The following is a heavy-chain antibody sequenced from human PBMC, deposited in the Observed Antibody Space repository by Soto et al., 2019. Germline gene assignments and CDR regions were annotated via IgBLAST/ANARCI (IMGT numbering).Heavy chain of an antibody. Sequence: QLQLQESGSRLVKPSQTLSLTCDVSGGSLGGGGYSWSWIRQSPGKGLEWIGYIYQSGSTDYNPSLKSRVTMSLDMSKNQFSLKLSSVTAADTAVYFCARVVTTVRGVVDWGQGTLVTVSS. CDR2: IYQSGST. V-gene: IGHV4-30-2*06. D-gene: IGHD4-4*01. CDR3: ARVVTTVRGVVD. J-gene: IGHJ4*02. CDR1: GGSLGGGGYS.